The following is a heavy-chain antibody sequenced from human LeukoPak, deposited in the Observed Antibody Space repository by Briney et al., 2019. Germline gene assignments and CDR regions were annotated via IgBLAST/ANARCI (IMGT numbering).Heavy chain of an antibody. CDR1: EYSFSTNW. J-gene: IGHJ4*02. V-gene: IGHV5-51*01. CDR2: IYPGDSQS. Sequence: GESLKISCKAYEYSFSTNWIGWVRQMPGKGLEWMGIIYPGDSQSKYGPSFQGHVTFSADTSRNTAYLQWNSLKASDTAMYYCAKYNAGSLDFWGQGTPLYVSS. CDR3: AKYNAGSLDF. D-gene: IGHD3-10*01.